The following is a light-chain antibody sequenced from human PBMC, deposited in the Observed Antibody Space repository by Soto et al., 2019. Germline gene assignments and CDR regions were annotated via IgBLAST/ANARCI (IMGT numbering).Light chain of an antibody. V-gene: IGKV3-20*01. CDR2: DSS. J-gene: IGKJ2*01. CDR3: QQYGGSPPKYT. Sequence: LSXGERVALSCRASQSVSSTSIAWYQQKPGQAPRLLIYDSSSRATXIPDRFSGSGSGTDFTLTISRLEPEDFAVYYCQQYGGSPPKYTFGQGTKLEI. CDR1: QSVSSTS.